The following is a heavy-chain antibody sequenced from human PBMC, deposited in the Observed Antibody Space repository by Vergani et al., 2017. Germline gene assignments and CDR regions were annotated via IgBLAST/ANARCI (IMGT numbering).Heavy chain of an antibody. V-gene: IGHV1-46*01. J-gene: IGHJ5*01. D-gene: IGHD6-6*01. CDR1: GYTFTSYY. CDR2: INPSGGST. Sequence: QVQLVQSGAEVKKPGASVKVSCKASGYTFTSYYMHWVRQAPGQGLEWMGIINPSGGSTNYAQKFQGRVTMTRDTSTGTVYMELSSLRSEDTAVYYCARIAARLEIDSWGQGTLVTVSS. CDR3: ARIAARLEIDS.